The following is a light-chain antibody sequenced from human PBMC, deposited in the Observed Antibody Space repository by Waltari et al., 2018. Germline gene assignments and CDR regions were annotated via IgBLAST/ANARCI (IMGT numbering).Light chain of an antibody. V-gene: IGLV1-44*01. CDR2: PNN. J-gene: IGLJ2*01. CDR1: SSNIGSNP. Sequence: QSVLTQPPSASGTPGQRVTMSCSGSSSNIGSNPVNWYQQLPGTAPKLLIYPNNQRPSGVPDRFSDSKSGTSASLAISGLQSEDEADYYCAAWDDSLNGPVFGGGTKLTVL. CDR3: AAWDDSLNGPV.